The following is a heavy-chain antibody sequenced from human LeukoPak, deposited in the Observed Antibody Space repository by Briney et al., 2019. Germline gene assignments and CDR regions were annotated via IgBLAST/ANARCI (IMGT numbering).Heavy chain of an antibody. CDR1: GFTFSSYA. CDR3: ARDRASGDSGWYFY. CDR2: ISYDGSNK. J-gene: IGHJ4*02. Sequence: QTGGSLRLSCAASGFTFSSYAMHWVRQAPGKGLEWVAVISYDGSNKYYADSVKGRFTISRDNSKNTPYLQMNSLRAEDTAVYYCARDRASGDSGWYFYWGQGTLVTVSS. V-gene: IGHV3-30-3*01. D-gene: IGHD6-19*01.